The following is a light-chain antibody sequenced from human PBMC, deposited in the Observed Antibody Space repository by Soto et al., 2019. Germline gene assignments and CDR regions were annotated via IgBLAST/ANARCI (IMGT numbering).Light chain of an antibody. CDR2: DAS. CDR1: QTLTRY. J-gene: IGKJ1*01. V-gene: IGKV3-15*01. Sequence: IVMTQAPATLSVSPGERATLSCRASQTLTRYLAWDQQKPGQAPRLLMYDASTRAAGIPVRFSGSGSGTEFTLTISSLQSEDFGVYYCQQTKDWPATFGQGTNVDI. CDR3: QQTKDWPAT.